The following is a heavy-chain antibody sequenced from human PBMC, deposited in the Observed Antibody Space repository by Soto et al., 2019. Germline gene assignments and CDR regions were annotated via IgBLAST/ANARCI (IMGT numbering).Heavy chain of an antibody. CDR2: ISGSSRQT. CDR1: GFTFSDYF. CDR3: ARAQVASYYYYYGMDV. V-gene: IGHV3-11*06. J-gene: IGHJ6*02. Sequence: PVGSLRLSCAASGFTFSDYFMTWIRQAPGKGLEWLSYISGSSRQTLYADSVKGRFTISRDNAKNSLYLQMNSLGAEDTAVYYCARAQVASYYYYYGMDVWGQGTTVTVSS. D-gene: IGHD5-12*01.